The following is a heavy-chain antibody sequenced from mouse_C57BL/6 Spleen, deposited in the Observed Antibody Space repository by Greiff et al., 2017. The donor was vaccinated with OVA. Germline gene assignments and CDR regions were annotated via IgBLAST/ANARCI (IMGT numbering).Heavy chain of an antibody. J-gene: IGHJ1*03. CDR2: INTSNGGT. Sequence: VQLQQPGTELVKPGASVKLSCKASGYTFTSYWMHWVKQRPGQGLEWIGNINTSNGGTNYHEKFKSQATLTVDKSSSTAYLQLSSLTSEDCAVYYCARWPSVWYGSSTGYFDVWGTGTTVTVSS. V-gene: IGHV1-53*01. CDR1: GYTFTSYW. D-gene: IGHD1-1*01. CDR3: ARWPSVWYGSSTGYFDV.